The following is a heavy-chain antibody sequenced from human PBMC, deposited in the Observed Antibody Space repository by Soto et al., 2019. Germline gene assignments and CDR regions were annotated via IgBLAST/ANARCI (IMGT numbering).Heavy chain of an antibody. Sequence: EVQLVESGGGLVQPGGSLRLSCAASGFTFSSYWMHWIRQVPGKGLVWVSRINSDGSYINYADSVKGRFTVSRDNAKNTLSLQMNSLRAEDTTVYYCVTAWADYWGQGTLVTVSS. CDR2: INSDGSYI. V-gene: IGHV3-74*01. D-gene: IGHD1-26*01. J-gene: IGHJ4*02. CDR1: GFTFSSYW. CDR3: VTAWADY.